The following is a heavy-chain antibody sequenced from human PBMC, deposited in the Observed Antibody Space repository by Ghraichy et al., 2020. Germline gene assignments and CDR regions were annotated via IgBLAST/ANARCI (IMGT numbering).Heavy chain of an antibody. D-gene: IGHD3-9*01. Sequence: GESLNISCGASGFTFNSHWMNWIRQAPGKGLEWVASIRPDGSKKFYVDSVKGRFTISRDNAKNSLFLQMNSLRDEDTAFYYCARDADWASDSWGQGTLITVSA. J-gene: IGHJ4*02. V-gene: IGHV3-7*03. CDR1: GFTFNSHW. CDR2: IRPDGSKK. CDR3: ARDADWASDS.